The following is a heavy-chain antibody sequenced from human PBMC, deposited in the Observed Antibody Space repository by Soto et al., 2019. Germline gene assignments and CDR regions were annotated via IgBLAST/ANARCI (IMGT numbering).Heavy chain of an antibody. J-gene: IGHJ6*02. V-gene: IGHV3-7*05. D-gene: IGHD6-19*01. CDR1: GFTFSSYW. CDR3: ARDQAGDYYYGMDV. Sequence: EVQLVESGGGLVQPGGSLRLSCAASGFTFSSYWMSWVRQAPGKGLEWVANIKQDGSEKYYVDSVKGRFTISRDNAKNSLYLQMNSLRAEDTAVYYCARDQAGDYYYGMDVWGQGTTVTVSS. CDR2: IKQDGSEK.